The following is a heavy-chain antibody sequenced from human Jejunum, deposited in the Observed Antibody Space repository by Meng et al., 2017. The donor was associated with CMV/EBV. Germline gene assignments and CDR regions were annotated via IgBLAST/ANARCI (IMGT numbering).Heavy chain of an antibody. V-gene: IGHV1-69*05. CDR2: IVPLLGTV. Sequence: ASGGTFSSYAISWVRQAPGHGLEWMGGIVPLLGTVNYAQKFQGRITITTDESTSTGNMELSNLRSEDTAVYYCARAHDSISNPYFDFWGQGTLVTVSS. J-gene: IGHJ4*02. CDR3: ARAHDSISNPYFDF. D-gene: IGHD3-3*02. CDR1: GGTFSSYA.